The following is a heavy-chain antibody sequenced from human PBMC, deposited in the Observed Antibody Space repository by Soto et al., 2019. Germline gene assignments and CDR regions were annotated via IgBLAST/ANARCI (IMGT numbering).Heavy chain of an antibody. Sequence: QITLKESGPTLVRPTQTLTLTCTFSGFSLSTSGLGVGWIRQPPGKALEWLALIYWNDDKRYSPSLKARLTITQDTSKNQVALTMTNMDPVDTATYYCSHRPSGWYLFDYWGQGTLVTVSS. CDR3: SHRPSGWYLFDY. D-gene: IGHD6-19*01. J-gene: IGHJ4*02. V-gene: IGHV2-5*01. CDR1: GFSLSTSGLG. CDR2: IYWNDDK.